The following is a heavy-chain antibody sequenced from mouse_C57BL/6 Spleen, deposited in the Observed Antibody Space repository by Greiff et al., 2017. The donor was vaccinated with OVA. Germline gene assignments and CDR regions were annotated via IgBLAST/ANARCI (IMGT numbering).Heavy chain of an antibody. CDR2: IDPSDSYT. CDR1: GYTFTSYW. J-gene: IGHJ1*03. D-gene: IGHD2-1*01. Sequence: QVQLQQPGAELVMPGASVKLSCKASGYTFTSYWMHWVKQRPGQGLEWIGEIDPSDSYTNYNQKFKGKSTLTVDKSSSTAYMQLSSLTSEDSAVYYCARDGNYSSYWYCDVWGTGTTVTVSS. V-gene: IGHV1-69*01. CDR3: ARDGNYSSYWYCDV.